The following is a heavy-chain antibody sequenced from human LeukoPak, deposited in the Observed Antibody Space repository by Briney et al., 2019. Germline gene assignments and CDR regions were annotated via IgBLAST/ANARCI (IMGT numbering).Heavy chain of an antibody. CDR3: ARDYPLPPPYGDYFPIAFQH. V-gene: IGHV1-69*05. CDR1: GGTFSNYA. D-gene: IGHD4-17*01. J-gene: IGHJ1*01. Sequence: ASVKVSCKASGGTFSNYAISWVRQAPGQGLEWMGRISPIFGTANYAQKFQGRVTITTDESTSTAYMELSSLRSEDTAVYYCARDYPLPPPYGDYFPIAFQHWGQGTLVTVSS. CDR2: ISPIFGTA.